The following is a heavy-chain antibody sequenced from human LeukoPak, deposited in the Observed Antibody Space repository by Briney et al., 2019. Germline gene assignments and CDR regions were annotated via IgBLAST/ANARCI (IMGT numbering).Heavy chain of an antibody. CDR1: GGSISSYY. J-gene: IGHJ4*02. D-gene: IGHD4-17*01. V-gene: IGHV4-34*01. Sequence: SETLSLTCTVSGGSISSYYWSWIRQPPGKGLEWIGEINHSGSTNYNPSLKSRVTISVDTSKNQFSLKLSSVTAADTAVYYCARSTEDSSYFDYWGQGTLVTVSS. CDR3: ARSTEDSSYFDY. CDR2: INHSGST.